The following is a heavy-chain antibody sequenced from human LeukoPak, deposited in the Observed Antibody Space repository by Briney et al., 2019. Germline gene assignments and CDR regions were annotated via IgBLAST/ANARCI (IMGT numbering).Heavy chain of an antibody. D-gene: IGHD1-7*01. CDR1: GFTSSRYG. Sequence: GGSLRLSCAASGFTSSRYGMNWVRQAPGKGLEWVSYISSSGNTKYYADSVKGRFNISRDNAKNSLYLQMNSLRAEDTAVYYCARIGQNYDLDYWGQGTLVTVSS. V-gene: IGHV3-48*03. J-gene: IGHJ4*02. CDR3: ARIGQNYDLDY. CDR2: ISSSGNTK.